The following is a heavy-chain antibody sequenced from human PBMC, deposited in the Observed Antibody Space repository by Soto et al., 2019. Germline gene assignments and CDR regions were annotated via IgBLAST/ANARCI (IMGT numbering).Heavy chain of an antibody. D-gene: IGHD3-22*01. CDR1: GFVFSTYW. V-gene: IGHV3-7*03. J-gene: IGHJ4*02. Sequence: PGGSLRLSCAASGFVFSTYWMSWVRQAPGQGLEWVANIKKDGSEEYYVDSVKGRFTISRDSAKNSLYLQMNSLRAEDTAVYYCVRATYFSDSSGYTRCFDYWGQGTLVTVSS. CDR3: VRATYFSDSSGYTRCFDY. CDR2: IKKDGSEE.